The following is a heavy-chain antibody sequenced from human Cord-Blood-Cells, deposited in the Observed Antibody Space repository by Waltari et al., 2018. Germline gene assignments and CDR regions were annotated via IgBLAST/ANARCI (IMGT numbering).Heavy chain of an antibody. V-gene: IGHV1-69*06. CDR1: GGTFSSYA. Sequence: QVQLVQSGAEVKKPGSSVKVSCKASGGTFSSYALSWVRQAPGQGLEWMGGIIPIMGTANDAQKFQGRVKITADKSTGTAYMGLSSLRSEDTGVDYCARSQPPFTYGWNYNGFDPWGQGTLVTVSS. D-gene: IGHD1-7*01. J-gene: IGHJ5*02. CDR2: IIPIMGTA. CDR3: ARSQPPFTYGWNYNGFDP.